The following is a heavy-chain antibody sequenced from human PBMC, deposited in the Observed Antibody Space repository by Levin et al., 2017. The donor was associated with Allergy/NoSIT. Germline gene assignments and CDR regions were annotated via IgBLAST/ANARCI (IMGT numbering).Heavy chain of an antibody. J-gene: IGHJ3*02. Sequence: LSLTCAASGFTFSDVWMTWFRQTPGKGLEWVGRIKRSADGGTTDYAAPVKGRFSISRDDSRSMVFLQMNSLKTDDTAVYYCSTGDLSGSFHAFDIWGQGTVVTVSS. CDR1: GFTFSDVW. V-gene: IGHV3-15*01. CDR2: IKRSADGGTT. CDR3: STGDLSGSFHAFDI. D-gene: IGHD1-26*01.